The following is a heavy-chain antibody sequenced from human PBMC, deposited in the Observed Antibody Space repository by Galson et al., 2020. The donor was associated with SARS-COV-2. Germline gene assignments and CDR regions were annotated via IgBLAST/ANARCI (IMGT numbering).Heavy chain of an antibody. CDR1: GFTFSSYG. J-gene: IGHJ4*02. CDR3: AKGVLVLLWVGEVDY. Sequence: GGSLRLSCAASGFTFSSYGMHWVRQAPGKGLEWVAVISYDGSNKYYADSVKGRFTISRDNSKNTLYLQMNSLRAEDTAVYYCAKGVLVLLWVGEVDYWGQGTLVTVSS. V-gene: IGHV3-30*18. CDR2: ISYDGSNK. D-gene: IGHD3-10*01.